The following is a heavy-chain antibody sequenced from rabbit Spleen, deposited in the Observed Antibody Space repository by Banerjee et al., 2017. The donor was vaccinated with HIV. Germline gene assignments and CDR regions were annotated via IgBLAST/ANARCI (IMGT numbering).Heavy chain of an antibody. Sequence: QSLEESGGDLVKPGASLTLTCKASGLDFSGDSYDSYMCWVRQAPGKGLEWIACIDIGSSGFTYFASWVNGRFTISQTSSTTVTLQMTSLTAADTATYFCARDTGSSFSSYGMDLWGPGTLVTVS. J-gene: IGHJ6*01. CDR2: IDIGSSGFT. V-gene: IGHV1S40*01. CDR3: ARDTGSSFSSYGMDL. D-gene: IGHD8-1*01. CDR1: GLDFSGDSY.